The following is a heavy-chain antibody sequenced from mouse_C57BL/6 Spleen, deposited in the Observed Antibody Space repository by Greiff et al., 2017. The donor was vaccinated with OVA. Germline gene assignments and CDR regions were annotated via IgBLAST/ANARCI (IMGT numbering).Heavy chain of an antibody. D-gene: IGHD2-1*01. CDR1: GYTFTSYW. CDR3: ARSGIYYGNPWLAY. CDR2: IYPGSGST. V-gene: IGHV1-55*01. Sequence: VQLQQSGAELVKPGASVKMSCKASGYTFTSYWITWVQQRPGQGLEWIGDIYPGSGSTNYTEKFKSKATLTVDTSSSTAYMQLSSLTSEDSAVYDCARSGIYYGNPWLAYWGQGTLVTVSA. J-gene: IGHJ3*01.